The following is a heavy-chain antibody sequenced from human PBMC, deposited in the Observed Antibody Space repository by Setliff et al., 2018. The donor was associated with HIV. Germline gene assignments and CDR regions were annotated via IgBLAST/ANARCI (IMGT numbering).Heavy chain of an antibody. V-gene: IGHV4-4*07. CDR2: INTSGST. D-gene: IGHD2-21*02. J-gene: IGHJ4*02. CDR3: ARGVPLLPPHY. CDR1: GGSVSNYY. Sequence: TSETLSLTCTVSGGSVSNYYWTWIRQSVGKGLEWIGHINTSGSTKYNPSLKSRLTMSVDSSGNQFSLTLTSVTAADTAVYYCARGVPLLPPHYWGQGTLVTVSS.